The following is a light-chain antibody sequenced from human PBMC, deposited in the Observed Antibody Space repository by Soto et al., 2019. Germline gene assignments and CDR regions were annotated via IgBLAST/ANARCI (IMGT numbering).Light chain of an antibody. CDR3: SSYTTSSTL. V-gene: IGLV2-14*01. CDR2: DVS. Sequence: QSALTQPASVSGSPGQWITISCTGTSSDVGDYNHVSWYQQHPGKAPKLMIYDVSHRPSGVSNRFSGSKSGNTASLTISGLQAEGEADYYCSSYTTSSTLFGGGTKVTVL. J-gene: IGLJ2*01. CDR1: SSDVGDYNH.